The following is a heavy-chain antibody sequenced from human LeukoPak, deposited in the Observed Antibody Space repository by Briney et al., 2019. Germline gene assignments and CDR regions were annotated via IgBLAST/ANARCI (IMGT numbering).Heavy chain of an antibody. Sequence: SETLSLTCAVYGGSFSGYYWSWIRQPPGKGLEWIGEINHSGSTNYNPSLKSRVTISVDTSKNQFSLKLSSVTAADTAVYYCARWSMVRGVIILDYWGQGTLVTVSS. D-gene: IGHD3-10*01. CDR3: ARWSMVRGVIILDY. CDR1: GGSFSGYY. J-gene: IGHJ4*02. V-gene: IGHV4-34*01. CDR2: INHSGST.